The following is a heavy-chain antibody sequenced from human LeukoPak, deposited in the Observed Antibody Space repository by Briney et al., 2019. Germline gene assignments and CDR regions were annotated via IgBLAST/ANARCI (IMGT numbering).Heavy chain of an antibody. CDR3: ASGSYYGGVNYFDS. CDR2: INNDGSIT. Sequence: GGSLRLSCAVSGFTFSTYWMDWVRQAPGKGVEWVSRINNDGSITTYADSVKGRFTISRDNAKNTLYLQMNRLRADDTAVYYCASGSYYGGVNYFDSWGQGTLVSVSS. J-gene: IGHJ4*02. D-gene: IGHD1-26*01. CDR1: GFTFSTYW. V-gene: IGHV3-74*01.